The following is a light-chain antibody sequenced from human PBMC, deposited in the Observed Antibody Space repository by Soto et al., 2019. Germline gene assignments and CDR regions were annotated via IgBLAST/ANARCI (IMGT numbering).Light chain of an antibody. J-gene: IGKJ1*01. V-gene: IGKV1-5*01. CDR3: QQSYSSPPT. Sequence: IQMTQSPSTLSESVGDRVTITCRASQSISSWLAWYQQKPGKAPKLLIYDASSLESGVPSRFSGSRSGPDFPLTISTLHPEDFATYSCQQSYSSPPTFGQGTKV. CDR1: QSISSW. CDR2: DAS.